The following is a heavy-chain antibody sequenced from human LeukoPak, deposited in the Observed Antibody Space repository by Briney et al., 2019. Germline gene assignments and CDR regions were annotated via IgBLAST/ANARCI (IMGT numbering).Heavy chain of an antibody. CDR3: ASADSSTYSLDH. Sequence: GGSLRLSCAASGLTFSDHYMDWVRQTPGKGLEWVGRSRNKAGSYTTEYAASVKGRSTISRDDSQNSVHLQMNSLKTEDTALYYCASADSSTYSLDHWGQGTLVTVSS. V-gene: IGHV3-72*01. CDR2: SRNKAGSYTT. J-gene: IGHJ5*02. CDR1: GLTFSDHY. D-gene: IGHD3-22*01.